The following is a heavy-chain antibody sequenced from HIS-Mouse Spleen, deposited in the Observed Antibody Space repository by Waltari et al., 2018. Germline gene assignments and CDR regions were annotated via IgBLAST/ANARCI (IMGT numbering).Heavy chain of an antibody. D-gene: IGHD1-7*01. Sequence: QVQLQQWGAGLLKPSETLSLTCAVYGGSFSGYYWSWIRQPPGKGLEWMGEINHSGRTNYNPSLKSRVTISVDTSKNQFSLKLSSVTAADTAVYYCAGYNWNYGTDYWGQGTLVTVSS. CDR3: AGYNWNYGTDY. CDR2: INHSGRT. CDR1: GGSFSGYY. V-gene: IGHV4-34*01. J-gene: IGHJ4*02.